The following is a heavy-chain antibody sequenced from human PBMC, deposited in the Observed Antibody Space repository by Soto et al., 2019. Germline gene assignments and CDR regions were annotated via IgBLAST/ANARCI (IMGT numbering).Heavy chain of an antibody. Sequence: EVQLVQSGAEVKKPGESLTISCKGSGYKFIGYWISWVRQMPGKGLEWVGRIDPSDSYTSYSPSFQGHVTISVDKSXXXXXXXXXXXXXXXXXXXXXXXXXXXXPYYFDFWGRGTLVPVSS. V-gene: IGHV5-10-1*03. CDR1: GYKFIGYW. CDR2: IDPSDSYT. J-gene: IGHJ4*02. CDR3: XXXXXXXPYYFDF.